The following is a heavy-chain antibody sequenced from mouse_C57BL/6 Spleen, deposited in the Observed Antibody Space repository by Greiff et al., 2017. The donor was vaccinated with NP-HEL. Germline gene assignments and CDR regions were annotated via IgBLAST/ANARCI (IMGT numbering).Heavy chain of an antibody. CDR3: ARSRYYGSSSYYAMDY. Sequence: QVTLKVSGPGILQSSQTLSLTCSFSGFSLSTSGMGVSWIRQPSGTGLERLAHIYWDDDKRYNPSLKSRLTISKDTSRNQVFLKITSVDTADTATYYCARSRYYGSSSYYAMDYWGQGTSVTVSS. J-gene: IGHJ4*01. V-gene: IGHV8-12*01. CDR1: GFSLSTSGMG. D-gene: IGHD1-1*01. CDR2: IYWDDDK.